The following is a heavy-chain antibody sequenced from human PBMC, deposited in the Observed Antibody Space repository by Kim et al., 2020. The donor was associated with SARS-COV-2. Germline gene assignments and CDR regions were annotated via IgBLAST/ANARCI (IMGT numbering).Heavy chain of an antibody. CDR3: AREGWGEQWLGLRSHYYYGMDV. V-gene: IGHV3-48*03. D-gene: IGHD6-19*01. Sequence: GGSLRLSCAASGFTFSSYEMNWVRQAPGKGLEWVSYISSSGSTIYYADSVKGRFTISRDNAKNSLYLQMNSLRAEDTAVYYCAREGWGEQWLGLRSHYYYGMDVWGQGTTVTVSS. J-gene: IGHJ6*02. CDR2: ISSSGSTI. CDR1: GFTFSSYE.